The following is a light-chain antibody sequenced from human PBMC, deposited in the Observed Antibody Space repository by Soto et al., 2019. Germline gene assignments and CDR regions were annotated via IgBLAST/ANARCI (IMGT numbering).Light chain of an antibody. CDR1: SSNIENNY. CDR3: GTWDSSLSGVV. J-gene: IGLJ2*01. V-gene: IGLV1-51*01. CDR2: DNN. Sequence: QSVLTQPPSVSAAPGQKVTISCSGSSSNIENNYLSWYQQLPGTAPKLLIYDNNKRPSGIPDRFSGSKSGTSATLGITGLRTGDEADYYCGTWDSSLSGVVFGGGTKLTVL.